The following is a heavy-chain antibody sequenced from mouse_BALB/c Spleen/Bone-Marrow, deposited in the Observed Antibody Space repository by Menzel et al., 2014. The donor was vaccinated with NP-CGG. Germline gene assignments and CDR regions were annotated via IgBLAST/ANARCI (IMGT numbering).Heavy chain of an antibody. D-gene: IGHD1-1*01. Sequence: EVQLHQSGAELVKPGASVKLSCTASGFNIKDTYMHWVKQRPEQGLEWIGRIDPANGNTKYDPKFQDKATITADTSSNTAYLQLSSLTSEDTAVYYCANYYYGYYFDYWGQGTTLTVSS. V-gene: IGHV14-3*02. CDR3: ANYYYGYYFDY. J-gene: IGHJ2*01. CDR1: GFNIKDTY. CDR2: IDPANGNT.